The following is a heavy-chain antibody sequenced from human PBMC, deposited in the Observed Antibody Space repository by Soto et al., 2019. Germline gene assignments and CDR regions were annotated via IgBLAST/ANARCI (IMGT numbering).Heavy chain of an antibody. CDR1: GFTFTTVL. D-gene: IGHD2-8*01. J-gene: IGHJ4*01. CDR2: IKSKTDGGTG. Sequence: GSMKLASAASGFTFTTVLRDGVCQATGKGLEWVGRIKSKTDGGTGDFAAPVRGRFAISRDDSTSMVYLQMNSLKTEDTAVYYCTTDSYCTLKLVRFDYWGLGTLVNVS. CDR3: TTDSYCTLKLVRFDY. V-gene: IGHV3-15*07.